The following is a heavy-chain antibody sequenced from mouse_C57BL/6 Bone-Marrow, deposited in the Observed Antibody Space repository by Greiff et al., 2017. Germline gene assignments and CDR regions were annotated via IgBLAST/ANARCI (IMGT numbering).Heavy chain of an antibody. D-gene: IGHD2-2*01. CDR1: GYTFTSYW. V-gene: IGHV1-69*01. J-gene: IGHJ2*01. Sequence: QVQLKQPGAELVMPGASVKLSCKASGYTFTSYWMHWVKQRPGQGLEWIGEIDPSDSYTNYNQKFKGKSTLTVDKSSSTAYMQLSSLTSEDSAVYYCAREGYGFLFDYWGQGTTLTVSS. CDR3: AREGYGFLFDY. CDR2: IDPSDSYT.